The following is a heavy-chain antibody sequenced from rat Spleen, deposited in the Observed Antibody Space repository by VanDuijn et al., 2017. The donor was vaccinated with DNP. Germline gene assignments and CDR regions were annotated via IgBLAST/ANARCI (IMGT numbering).Heavy chain of an antibody. Sequence: EAQLQESGPGLVEPSQSLSLTCSVTGYSITSCCRWTWIRKFPGHKLEWMGYINSAGSTNYNPSLKGRISITRDTSKNQFFLQLNSVTTEDTATYYCVTRAPGNYYYGGYFDYWGQGVMVTVSS. CDR1: GYSITSCCR. CDR3: VTRAPGNYYYGGYFDY. V-gene: IGHV3-3*01. CDR2: INSAGST. D-gene: IGHD1-12*02. J-gene: IGHJ2*01.